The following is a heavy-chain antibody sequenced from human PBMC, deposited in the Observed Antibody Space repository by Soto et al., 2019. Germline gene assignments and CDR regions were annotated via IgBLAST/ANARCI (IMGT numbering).Heavy chain of an antibody. J-gene: IGHJ6*04. D-gene: IGHD6-13*01. CDR1: GYTFTSYA. V-gene: IGHV1-3*01. CDR2: INAGNGNT. CDR3: ARVYSSCWYGYSYYGMDV. Sequence: ASVKVSCKASGYTFTSYAMHWVRQAPGQRLEWMGWINAGNGNTKYSQKFQGRVTITRDTSASTAYMELSSLRSEDTAVYYCARVYSSCWYGYSYYGMDVWGKGPTVTVSS.